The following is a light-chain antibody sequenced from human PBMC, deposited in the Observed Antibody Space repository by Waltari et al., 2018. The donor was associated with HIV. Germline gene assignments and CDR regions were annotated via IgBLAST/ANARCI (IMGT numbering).Light chain of an antibody. CDR1: QDIGNS. J-gene: IGKJ4*01. V-gene: IGKV1-33*01. CDR3: QQYDSLLT. Sequence: DIQMTQSPSSLSASVGDRVTITCQASQDIGNSLNWYRQRPGKAPELLIYDAANLDTGVLSRFSGSGSGTDFTLTISSLQPEDFATYYCQQYDSLLTFGGGTKVEIK. CDR2: DAA.